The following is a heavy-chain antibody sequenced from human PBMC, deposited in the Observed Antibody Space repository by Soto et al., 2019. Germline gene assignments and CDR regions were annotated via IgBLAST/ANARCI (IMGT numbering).Heavy chain of an antibody. CDR2: IIPIFGTA. V-gene: IGHV1-69*13. J-gene: IGHJ4*02. Sequence: SVKVSCKASGGTFSSYAISWVRQAPGQGLEWKGGIIPIFGTANYAQKFQGRVTITADESTSTAYMELSSLRSEDTAVYYCARTPLEYYYDSSGYYYWGQGTLVTVSS. CDR3: ARTPLEYYYDSSGYYY. D-gene: IGHD3-22*01. CDR1: GGTFSSYA.